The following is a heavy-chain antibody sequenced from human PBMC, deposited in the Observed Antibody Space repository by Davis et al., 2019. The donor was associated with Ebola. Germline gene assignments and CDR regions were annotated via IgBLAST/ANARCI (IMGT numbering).Heavy chain of an antibody. CDR3: ARVALSRFLEWLGRYGMDV. Sequence: GESPIISFAASGLTLDDYTMHWVRQAPGKGLELVSLITWDGDISYYGDSLKGRFTISRDNSRNSLYLHMHSLTTEDTALYYCARVALSRFLEWLGRYGMDVWGQGTTVTVSS. CDR1: GLTLDDYT. V-gene: IGHV3-43*01. J-gene: IGHJ6*02. D-gene: IGHD3-3*01. CDR2: ITWDGDIS.